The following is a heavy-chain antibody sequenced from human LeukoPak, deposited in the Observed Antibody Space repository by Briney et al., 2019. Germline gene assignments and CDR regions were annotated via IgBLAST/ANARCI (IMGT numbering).Heavy chain of an antibody. CDR2: ISSSGSTI. D-gene: IGHD3-22*01. Sequence: GGSLRLSCAASGFTFSSYEMNWVRQAPGKGLEWVSYISSSGSTIYYADSVKGRFSISRDNAKNSLYLQMNSLRAEDTAVYYCARDPKYYYDSSGVWGQGTLVTVSS. CDR1: GFTFSSYE. J-gene: IGHJ4*02. CDR3: ARDPKYYYDSSGV. V-gene: IGHV3-48*03.